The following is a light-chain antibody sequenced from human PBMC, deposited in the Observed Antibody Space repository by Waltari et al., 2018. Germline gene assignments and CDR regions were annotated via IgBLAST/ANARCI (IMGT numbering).Light chain of an antibody. CDR1: QSVSRV. Sequence: EIVLTQSPGTLSLSPGERVTLSCRASQSVSRVLAWYQQKPGQAPRLLIYGASNRATGIPDRFSGSGSGTDFSLTISRLEPEDFAVYYCQHYVRLPVTFGQGTKVEIK. V-gene: IGKV3-20*01. CDR3: QHYVRLPVT. CDR2: GAS. J-gene: IGKJ1*01.